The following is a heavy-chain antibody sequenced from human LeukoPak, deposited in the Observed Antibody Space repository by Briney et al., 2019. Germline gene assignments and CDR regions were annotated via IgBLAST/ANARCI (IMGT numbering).Heavy chain of an antibody. CDR2: VYHTGTS. CDR1: GDSITGYY. CDR3: ARALDTWSAFDY. J-gene: IGHJ4*02. D-gene: IGHD5-18*01. Sequence: SETLSLTCTVSGDSITGYYWTWVRQPPGKGLEWIGYVYHTGTSNYNPSVRSRITMSVDTSKNQYSMKLTSVTAADTAVYFCARALDTWSAFDYWGLGTLVTVSS. V-gene: IGHV4-59*01.